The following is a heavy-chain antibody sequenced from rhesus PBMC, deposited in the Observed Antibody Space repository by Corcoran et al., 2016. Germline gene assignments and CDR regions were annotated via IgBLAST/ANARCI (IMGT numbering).Heavy chain of an antibody. V-gene: IGHV3-118*01. CDR1: VSPSRVYA. J-gene: IGHJ5-1*01. D-gene: IGHD6-37*01. CDR3: ALTTGGYRFDV. CDR2: IRSKSNNYET. Sequence: RVRSGGGLAHLAGSVNVPGEPAVSPSRVYAMPRVRQALGKGLEWVGRIRSKSNNYETGYAASVKGMFTISRDDSKNTAYLQMNSLKTEDTAVYYCALTTGGYRFDVWGPGVLVTVSS.